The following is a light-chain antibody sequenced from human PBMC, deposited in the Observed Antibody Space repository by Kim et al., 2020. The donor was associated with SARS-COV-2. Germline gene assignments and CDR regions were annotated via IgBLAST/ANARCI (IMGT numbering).Light chain of an antibody. V-gene: IGLV6-57*01. CDR1: SGSIDSSY. CDR2: EDN. CDR3: HSYDSSNHGV. J-gene: IGLJ3*02. Sequence: KTVTISCTRSSGSIDSSYVQWFQQRPGSSPTTVIREDNPRHSGVPDRFSGSIDRSSNSASLTISGLKTEDEADYYCHSYDSSNHGVFGGGTQLTVL.